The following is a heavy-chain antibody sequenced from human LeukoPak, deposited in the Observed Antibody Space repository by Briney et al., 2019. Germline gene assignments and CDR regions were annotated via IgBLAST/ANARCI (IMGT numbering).Heavy chain of an antibody. D-gene: IGHD3-10*01. Sequence: SETLSLTCTVSGGSISSSSYYWGWIRQPPGKGLEWIGSIYYSGSTYYNPSLKSRVTISVDTSKNQFSLKLSSVTAADTAVYYCARGGITMVRGVIRQYWFDPWGQGALVTVSS. CDR2: IYYSGST. J-gene: IGHJ5*02. V-gene: IGHV4-39*01. CDR1: GGSISSSSYY. CDR3: ARGGITMVRGVIRQYWFDP.